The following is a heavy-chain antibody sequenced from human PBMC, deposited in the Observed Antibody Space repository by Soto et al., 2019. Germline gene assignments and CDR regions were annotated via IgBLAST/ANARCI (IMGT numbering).Heavy chain of an antibody. J-gene: IGHJ3*02. V-gene: IGHV3-30*18. CDR1: GFTFSSYG. Sequence: QVQLVESGGGVVQPGRSLRLSCAASGFTFSSYGMHWVRQAPGKGLEWVAVISYDGSNKYYADSVKGRFTISRDNSKNTLYLQMNSLRAEDTAVYYCAKVARGSHDAFDIWGQGTMVTVSS. CDR2: ISYDGSNK. CDR3: AKVARGSHDAFDI. D-gene: IGHD1-26*01.